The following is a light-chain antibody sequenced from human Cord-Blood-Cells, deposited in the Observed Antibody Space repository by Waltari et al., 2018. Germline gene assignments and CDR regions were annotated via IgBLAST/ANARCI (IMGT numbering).Light chain of an antibody. V-gene: IGKV4-1*01. Sequence: DIVMTQSPDYLAVSLGVRATINCKSSKSVLYSSNNKNYLAWYQQKPGQPPKLLIYWASTRESGVPDRFSGSGSGTDFTLTISSLQAEDVAVYYCQQYYSTSLTFGGGTKVEIK. CDR2: WAS. J-gene: IGKJ4*01. CDR3: QQYYSTSLT. CDR1: KSVLYSSNNKNY.